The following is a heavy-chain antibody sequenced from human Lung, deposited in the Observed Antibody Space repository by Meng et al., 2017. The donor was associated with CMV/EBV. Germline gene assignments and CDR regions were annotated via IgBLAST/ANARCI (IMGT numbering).Heavy chain of an antibody. CDR2: IYHSGGT. CDR3: ARDPYATGWAG. Sequence: QMRRRGSGPGLLKPSGPLSLTCAVAGGSSSISTWWSWVRQPPGKGLEWIGEIYHSGGTNYNPSLRGRVTISLDKSKNQFSLTLRSVTAADTAVYYCARDPYATGWAGWGQGTLVTVSS. V-gene: IGHV4-4*02. D-gene: IGHD6-19*01. CDR1: GGSSSISTW. J-gene: IGHJ4*02.